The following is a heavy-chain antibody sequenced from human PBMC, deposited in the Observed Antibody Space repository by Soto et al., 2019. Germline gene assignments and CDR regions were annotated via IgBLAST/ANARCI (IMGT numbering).Heavy chain of an antibody. CDR1: GGSFSGYY. V-gene: IGHV4-34*01. J-gene: IGHJ4*02. CDR3: ARAYSRRPDARDFDY. CDR2: INHSGST. D-gene: IGHD6-13*01. Sequence: SETLSLTCAVYGGSFSGYYWSWIRQPPGRGLEWIGEINHSGSTNYNPSLKSRVTISVDTSKNQFSLKLSSVTAADTAVYYCARAYSRRPDARDFDYWGQGTLVTVSS.